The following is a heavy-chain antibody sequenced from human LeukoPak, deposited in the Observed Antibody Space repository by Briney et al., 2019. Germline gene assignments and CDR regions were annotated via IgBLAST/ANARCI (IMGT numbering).Heavy chain of an antibody. V-gene: IGHV3-21*01. CDR1: GFTSSSYS. J-gene: IGHJ4*02. D-gene: IGHD3-10*01. CDR3: ARVTTMVRGVIIGFDY. Sequence: GGSLRLSCAAPGFTSSSYSMNWVRQAPGKGLEWVSSISSSSSYIYYADSVKGRFTISRDNAKNSLYLQMNSLRAEDTAVYYCARVTTMVRGVIIGFDYWGQGTLVTASS. CDR2: ISSSSSYI.